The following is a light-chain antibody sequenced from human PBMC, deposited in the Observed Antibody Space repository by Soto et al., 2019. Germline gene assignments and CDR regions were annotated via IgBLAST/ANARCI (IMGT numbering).Light chain of an antibody. CDR2: RNN. Sequence: QSVLTQPPSASGTPGQRVTISCSGSSSNIGSNYVYWYQQLPGTAPKLLISRNNQRPSGVPDRFAGSKSGTSAALDISGLRSEDEADYYCAAWDDSLSGPVYGGGTKVTVL. CDR1: SSNIGSNY. CDR3: AAWDDSLSGPV. V-gene: IGLV1-47*01. J-gene: IGLJ2*01.